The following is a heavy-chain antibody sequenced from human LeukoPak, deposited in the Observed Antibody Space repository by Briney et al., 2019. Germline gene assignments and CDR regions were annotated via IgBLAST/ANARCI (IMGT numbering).Heavy chain of an antibody. CDR2: ISYDGSNK. Sequence: GGSLRLSCAASGFTFSSYAMHWVRQAPGKGLEWVAVISYDGSNKYYADSVKGRFTISRDNSKNTLYLQMNSLRGDDTAVYYCATHLAYCGGGSCSFFDYWGQGALATVSS. J-gene: IGHJ4*02. V-gene: IGHV3-30-3*01. CDR1: GFTFSSYA. D-gene: IGHD2-15*01. CDR3: ATHLAYCGGGSCSFFDY.